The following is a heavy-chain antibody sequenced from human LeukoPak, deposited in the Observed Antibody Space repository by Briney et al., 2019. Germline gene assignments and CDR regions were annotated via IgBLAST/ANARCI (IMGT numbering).Heavy chain of an antibody. J-gene: IGHJ4*02. CDR3: ARGSGSYYGNDY. D-gene: IGHD1-26*01. V-gene: IGHV1-69*04. CDR2: IIPILGIA. CDR1: GGTFSSYA. Sequence: ASVKVSCKASGGTFSSYAISWVRQAPGQRLEWMGRIIPILGIANYAQKFQGRVTITADKSTSTAYMELSSLRSEDTAVYYCARGSGSYYGNDYWGQGTLVTVSS.